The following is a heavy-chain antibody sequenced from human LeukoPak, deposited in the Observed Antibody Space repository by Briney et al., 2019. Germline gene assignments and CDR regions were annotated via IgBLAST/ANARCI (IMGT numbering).Heavy chain of an antibody. V-gene: IGHV3-21*01. Sequence: GGSLRLSCAASGFTFSSYSMNWVRQAPGKGLEWVSSISSSSSYIYYADSVKGRFTISRDNAKNSLYLQMNSLRAEDTAVYYCARGGRYCSSTSCYSWFDPWGQGTLVTVSS. CDR2: ISSSSSYI. D-gene: IGHD2-2*01. J-gene: IGHJ5*02. CDR1: GFTFSSYS. CDR3: ARGGRYCSSTSCYSWFDP.